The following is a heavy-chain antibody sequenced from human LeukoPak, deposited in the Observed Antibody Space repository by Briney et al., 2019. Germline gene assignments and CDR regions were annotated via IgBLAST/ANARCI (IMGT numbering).Heavy chain of an antibody. CDR3: ARVVPAVTNRFDP. Sequence: GGSLRLSCAASGFTFSRYWMSWVRQAPGKGLEWVANINQGGSEKYYVDSVKGRFTISRDNAKNSLYLQVNRLRAEDTAVYYCARVVPAVTNRFDPWGQGTLVTVSS. V-gene: IGHV3-7*05. J-gene: IGHJ5*02. CDR1: GFTFSRYW. D-gene: IGHD2-2*01. CDR2: INQGGSEK.